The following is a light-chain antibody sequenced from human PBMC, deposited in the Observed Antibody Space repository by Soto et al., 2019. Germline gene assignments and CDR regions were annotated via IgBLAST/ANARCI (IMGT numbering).Light chain of an antibody. J-gene: IGLJ2*01. CDR1: SRDIGAHNY. CDR2: EVN. CDR3: CTSAGGSNRI. V-gene: IGLV2-8*01. Sequence: QSVLTQPPSASGSPGQSVTISCTGTSRDIGAHNYVSWYQQHPGKAPKLILYEVNKRPSGVPDRFSGSKSGNTASLTVSGLQAEDEADFYSCTSAGGSNRIFGGGTKLTVL.